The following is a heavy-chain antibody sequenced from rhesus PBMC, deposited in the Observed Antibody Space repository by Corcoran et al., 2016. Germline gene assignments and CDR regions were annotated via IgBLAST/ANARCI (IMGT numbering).Heavy chain of an antibody. CDR2: IYGRGRST. Sequence: QLQLQESGPGLVKPSETLSVTCAVSGGSISRSYWSWIRQAPGKGLEWIGDIYGRGRSTPNHPPPRSRVALSVDQSKNQFSLELSSVTAADTAVYYCVRLTSSVAGMGGLLDGWGRGVLVTVSS. V-gene: IGHV4-169*01. D-gene: IGHD1-1-1*01. CDR3: VRLTSSVAGMGGLLDG. CDR1: GGSISRSY. J-gene: IGHJ5-2*02.